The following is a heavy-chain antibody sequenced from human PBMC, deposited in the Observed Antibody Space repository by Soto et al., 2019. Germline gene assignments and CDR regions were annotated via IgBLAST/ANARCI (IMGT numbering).Heavy chain of an antibody. D-gene: IGHD1-1*01. CDR3: VRDLHWAFDI. CDR2: ISGSGSPI. CDR1: GFSFSPCS. Sequence: PGGSLRLSCAASGFSFSPCSMNWVRQAPGKGLEWISYISGSGSPIDYPASVKGQFTISRDNARNSLYLQMDSLRAEDTAVYYCVRDLHWAFDIWGQGTMVTVSS. J-gene: IGHJ3*02. V-gene: IGHV3-48*01.